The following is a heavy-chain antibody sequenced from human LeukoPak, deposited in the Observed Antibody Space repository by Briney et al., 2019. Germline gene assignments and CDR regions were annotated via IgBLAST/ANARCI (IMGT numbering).Heavy chain of an antibody. J-gene: IGHJ4*02. V-gene: IGHV1-2*02. Sequence: ASVKVSRKASGYTFTDYYMHWVRQAPGQGFEWMGWINPNDGDTNYAQKFQGRVTMTRDTSISTAHMEVSRLRSDDTAVYHCARANFLYCSSTTCLFDYWGQGTLVTVSS. CDR2: INPNDGDT. CDR1: GYTFTDYY. CDR3: ARANFLYCSSTTCLFDY. D-gene: IGHD2-2*01.